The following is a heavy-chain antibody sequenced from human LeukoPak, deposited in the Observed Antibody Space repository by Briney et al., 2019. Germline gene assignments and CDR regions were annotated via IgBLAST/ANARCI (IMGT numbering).Heavy chain of an antibody. D-gene: IGHD5-12*01. CDR1: GFTFSSYA. J-gene: IGHJ4*02. Sequence: GGSLRLSCAASGFTFSSYAMSWVRQAPGKGREGSSVISGSGGSTYYADSVKGRFTISRDNSKNTLYLQMNSLRAEDTAVYYCASNGRRGYSGYDSTLDYWGQGTLVTVSS. V-gene: IGHV3-23*01. CDR3: ASNGRRGYSGYDSTLDY. CDR2: ISGSGGST.